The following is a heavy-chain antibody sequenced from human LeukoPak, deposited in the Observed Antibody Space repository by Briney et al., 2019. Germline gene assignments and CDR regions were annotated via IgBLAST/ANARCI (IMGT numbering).Heavy chain of an antibody. V-gene: IGHV4-30-4*01. J-gene: IGHJ2*01. Sequence: SQTLSLTCTVSGGSISSGDYYWSWLRQPPGKGLEWIGYIYYSGSTYYNPSLKSRVTISVDTSKNQFSLKLSSVTAADTAVYYCARAVYDIRAWYFDLWGRGTLVTVSS. CDR1: GGSISSGDYY. CDR3: ARAVYDIRAWYFDL. D-gene: IGHD3-9*01. CDR2: IYYSGST.